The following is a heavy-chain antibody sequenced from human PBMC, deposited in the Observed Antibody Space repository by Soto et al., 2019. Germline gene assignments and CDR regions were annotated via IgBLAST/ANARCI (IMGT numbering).Heavy chain of an antibody. CDR3: ARDDEYSGNGMDV. D-gene: IGHD3-10*01. CDR2: ILNDGSNR. Sequence: QVQLVESGGGVVQPGRSLRLSCAASEFTFSHYGMHWVRQAPGKGLEWVAVILNDGSNRYHADSVKDRFTISRDNSKNTLYLQMNSLSAEDTAVYYCARDDEYSGNGMDVWGQGTTVTVS. J-gene: IGHJ6*02. V-gene: IGHV3-33*01. CDR1: EFTFSHYG.